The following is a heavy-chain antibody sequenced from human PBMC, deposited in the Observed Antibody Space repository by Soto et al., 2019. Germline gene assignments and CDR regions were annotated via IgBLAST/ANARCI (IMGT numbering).Heavy chain of an antibody. CDR1: GFTFSSYS. CDR3: ARAPILTSFDY. CDR2: ISSSSSYI. D-gene: IGHD3-9*01. V-gene: IGHV3-21*01. J-gene: IGHJ4*02. Sequence: VGSLRLSCAASGFTFSSYSMNWVRQAPGKGLEWVSSISSSSSYIYYADSVKGRFTISRDNAKNSLYLQMNSLRAEDTAVYYCARAPILTSFDYWGQGTLVTVSS.